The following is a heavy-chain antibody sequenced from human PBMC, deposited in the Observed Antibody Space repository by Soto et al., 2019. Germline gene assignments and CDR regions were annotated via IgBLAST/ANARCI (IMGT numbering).Heavy chain of an antibody. CDR3: ARAQNLEMATP. Sequence: QVQLVQSGAEVKKPGASVKVSCKASGYTFTGYAILWVRPAPGQRLEWMGWINAGNGNTKYSQKFQGRVTITRDTSASTAYMELSSLRSEDTAVYYCARAQNLEMATPWGQGTLVTVSS. CDR1: GYTFTGYA. CDR2: INAGNGNT. D-gene: IGHD5-12*01. V-gene: IGHV1-3*01. J-gene: IGHJ4*02.